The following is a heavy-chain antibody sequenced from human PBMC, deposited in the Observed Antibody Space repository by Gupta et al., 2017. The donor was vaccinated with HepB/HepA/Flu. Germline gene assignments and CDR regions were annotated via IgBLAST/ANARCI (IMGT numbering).Heavy chain of an antibody. CDR2: IKNDASEK. CDR3: ASVGDVDRTLGKDY. D-gene: IGHD1-26*01. V-gene: IGHV3-7*01. J-gene: IGHJ4*02. Sequence: EVQLVESGGGLVQPGESLRLSCAGPAFIFTTYWMTWVRQAPGMGLEYVACIKNDASEKYYVDSVKGRFTISRDNAKNSLYLQMNSLRVEDTAVYYCASVGDVDRTLGKDYWGPGTLVTVSS. CDR1: AFIFTTYW.